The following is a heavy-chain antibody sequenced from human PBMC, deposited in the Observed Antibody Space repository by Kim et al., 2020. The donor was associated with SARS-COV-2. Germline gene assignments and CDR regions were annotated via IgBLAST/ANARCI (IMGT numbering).Heavy chain of an antibody. CDR1: GFTFSSHS. V-gene: IGHV3-21*01. J-gene: IGHJ6*02. CDR2: ISSSSSYI. D-gene: IGHD2-2*02. CDR3: ARDSIPSPPDYYYGMDV. Sequence: GGSLRLSCVASGFTFSSHSINWVRQAPGKGLEWVSSISSSSSYIFYADSVKGRFTISRDNAKNSLYLQMNSLRDEDTAVYYCARDSIPSPPDYYYGMDVWGHGTTVTVSS.